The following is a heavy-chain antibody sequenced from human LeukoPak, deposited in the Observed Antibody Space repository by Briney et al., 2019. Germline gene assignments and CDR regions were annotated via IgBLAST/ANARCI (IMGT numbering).Heavy chain of an antibody. Sequence: GGSLRLSCAVSGLTFSSSWMDWVRQAPGKGLEWVASINPDGNKKYSADSVKGRFTISRDNAKNSLYLQMNSLRAEDTAVYYCAREASSGTTEYYFDYWGQGTLVTVSS. D-gene: IGHD1-1*01. V-gene: IGHV3-7*01. J-gene: IGHJ4*02. CDR1: GLTFSSSW. CDR3: AREASSGTTEYYFDY. CDR2: INPDGNKK.